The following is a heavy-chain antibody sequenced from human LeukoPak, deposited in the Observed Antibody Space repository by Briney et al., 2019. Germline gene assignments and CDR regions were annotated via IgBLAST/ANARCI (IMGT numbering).Heavy chain of an antibody. Sequence: GESLKISCKASGYNFSSNWIAWVRQMPGKGLEWVGNIYPGDSDIRYSPSFQGQVTISADRSSSTAYLQWSSLKASDTAMFYCARTPNNSPFDYVSRGQGTLVTVSS. D-gene: IGHD3-16*01. CDR3: ARTPNNSPFDYVS. V-gene: IGHV5-51*01. J-gene: IGHJ4*02. CDR2: IYPGDSDI. CDR1: GYNFSSNW.